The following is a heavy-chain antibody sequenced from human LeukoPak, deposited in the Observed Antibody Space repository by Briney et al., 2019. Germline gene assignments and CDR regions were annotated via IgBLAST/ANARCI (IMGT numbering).Heavy chain of an antibody. V-gene: IGHV4-59*01. Sequence: SETLSLTCTVSGGSISSYYWSWIRQPPGKGLEWIGYIYYSGSTNYNPSLKSRVTISVDTSKNQFSLKLSSVTAADTAVYYCARVNPMYPGAHMIYFDYWGQGTLVTVSP. CDR2: IYYSGST. J-gene: IGHJ4*02. CDR1: GGSISSYY. CDR3: ARVNPMYPGAHMIYFDY. D-gene: IGHD3-16*01.